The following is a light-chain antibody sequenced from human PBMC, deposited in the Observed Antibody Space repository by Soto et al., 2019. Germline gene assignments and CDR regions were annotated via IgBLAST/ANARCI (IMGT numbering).Light chain of an antibody. CDR3: QQYNNWPPIN. V-gene: IGKV3-15*01. CDR2: GAS. CDR1: QSVKTF. J-gene: IGKJ5*01. Sequence: EIVLTQSPATLSLSPGERATLSCRASQSVKTFLVWYQQRPGQPPRLLIYGASNRATGIPARFSGSGSGTEFTLTISSLQSEDFAVYYCQQYNNWPPINFGQGTRLEIK.